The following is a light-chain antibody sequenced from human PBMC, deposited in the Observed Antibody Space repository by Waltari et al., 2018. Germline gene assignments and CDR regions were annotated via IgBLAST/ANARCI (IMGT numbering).Light chain of an antibody. Sequence: QSALTQPASVSGSPGQSITIPCTGTSSDVGSSYLVSWYQQHPGKAPKLMIYEGSKRPSGVSNRFSGSKSGNTASLTISGLQAEDEADYYCCSYAGSSTYVFGTGTKVTVL. J-gene: IGLJ1*01. CDR1: SSDVGSSYL. CDR3: CSYAGSSTYV. V-gene: IGLV2-23*01. CDR2: EGS.